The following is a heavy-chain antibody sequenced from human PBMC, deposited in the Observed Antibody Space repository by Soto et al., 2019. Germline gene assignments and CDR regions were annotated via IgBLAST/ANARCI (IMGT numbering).Heavy chain of an antibody. V-gene: IGHV2-5*02. J-gene: IGHJ4*01. CDR2: IYWDDDK. D-gene: IGHD3-16*01. CDR3: AHKGDGDRGFTY. CDR1: GFSLSTSGVG. Sequence: QITLKESGPTLVKPTQTLTLTCTFSGFSLSTSGVGVGWIRQPPGKALEWLALIYWDDDKRYSPSLKSRLTITKDTSKNQVVLTMTDMDPVDTATYYCAHKGDGDRGFTYWGRGTLVTVSS.